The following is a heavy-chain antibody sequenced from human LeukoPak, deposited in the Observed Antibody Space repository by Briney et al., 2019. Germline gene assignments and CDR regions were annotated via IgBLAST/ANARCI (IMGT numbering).Heavy chain of an antibody. V-gene: IGHV3-30*18. Sequence: GGSLRLSCAASGFAFSSYVMTWVRQAPGKGLEWVAVISYDGSNKYYADSVKGRFTISRDNSKNTLYLQMNSLRAEDTAVYYCAKDGAGFDYWGQGTLVTVSS. CDR3: AKDGAGFDY. CDR2: ISYDGSNK. D-gene: IGHD3-10*01. J-gene: IGHJ4*02. CDR1: GFAFSSYV.